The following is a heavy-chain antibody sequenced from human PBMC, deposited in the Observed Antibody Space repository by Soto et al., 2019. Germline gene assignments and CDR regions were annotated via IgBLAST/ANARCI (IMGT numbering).Heavy chain of an antibody. CDR1: GGSISSYY. CDR3: ARANLKYSSSPYYFDY. CDR2: IYYSGST. V-gene: IGHV4-59*01. J-gene: IGHJ4*02. Sequence: QVQLQESGPGLVKPSETLSLTCTVSGGSISSYYWSWIRQPPGKGLEWIGYIYYSGSTNYNPSLKRRVTISVDTSKNQFSLKLSSVTAADTAVYYCARANLKYSSSPYYFDYWGQGTLVTVSS. D-gene: IGHD6-6*01.